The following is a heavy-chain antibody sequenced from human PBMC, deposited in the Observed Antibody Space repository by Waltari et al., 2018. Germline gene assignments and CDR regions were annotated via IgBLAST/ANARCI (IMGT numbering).Heavy chain of an antibody. J-gene: IGHJ4*02. D-gene: IGHD3-10*01. CDR2: IRGSGADT. CDR3: AKSLGDTYGRYPMDY. Sequence: EVQLLESGGGLVQPGGSLRLSCVASGFTFGGYTMTWVRQAPGKGLDWVETIRGSGADTYYADSVKGRFTISRDNSRDTLYLQMNTLTAGDTAIYYCAKSLGDTYGRYPMDYWGQGTLVTVSS. V-gene: IGHV3-23*01. CDR1: GFTFGGYT.